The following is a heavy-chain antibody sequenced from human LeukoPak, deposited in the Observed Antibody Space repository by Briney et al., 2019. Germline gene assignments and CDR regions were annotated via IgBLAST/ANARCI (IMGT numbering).Heavy chain of an antibody. CDR1: GGTFSSYA. V-gene: IGHV1-69*05. D-gene: IGHD3-22*01. J-gene: IGHJ4*02. CDR2: IIPIFGTA. Sequence: GASVKVSCKASGGTFSSYAISWVRQAPGQGLEWMRGIIPIFGTANYAQKFQGRVTITTDESTSTAYMELSSLRSEDTAVYYCASVNYYDSSGYFFDYWGQGTLVTVSS. CDR3: ASVNYYDSSGYFFDY.